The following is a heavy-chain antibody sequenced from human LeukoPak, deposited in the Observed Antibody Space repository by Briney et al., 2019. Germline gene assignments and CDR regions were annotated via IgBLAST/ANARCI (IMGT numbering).Heavy chain of an antibody. CDR2: ISAYNGNT. J-gene: IGHJ4*02. CDR3: ARDLRYSGSYPPLDY. CDR1: GYTFTSYG. D-gene: IGHD1-26*01. Sequence: GASVKVSCKASGYTFTSYGISWVRQAPGQGLEWMGWISAYNGNTNYAQKLQGRVTMTTDTSTSTAYMELRSLRSDDTAVYYCARDLRYSGSYPPLDYWAREPWSPSPQ. V-gene: IGHV1-18*01.